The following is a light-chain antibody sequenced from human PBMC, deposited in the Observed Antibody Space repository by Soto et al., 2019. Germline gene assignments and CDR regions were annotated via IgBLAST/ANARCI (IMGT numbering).Light chain of an antibody. J-gene: IGLJ2*01. CDR3: WADHGRGSNFVWV. CDR1: SGYSNYK. V-gene: IGLV9-49*01. Sequence: QSVLTQPPSASASLGASVTLTCTLSSGYSNYKVDWYQQRPGKGPRFVMRVGTGGIVGSKGDGIPDRFSVLGSGLNRYLTNKNSQEGDERDYHWWADHGRGSNFVWVFGGGTQLTV. CDR2: VGTGGIVG.